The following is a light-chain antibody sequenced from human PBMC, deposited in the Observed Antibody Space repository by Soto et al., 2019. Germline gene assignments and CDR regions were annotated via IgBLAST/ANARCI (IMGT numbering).Light chain of an antibody. J-gene: IGLJ2*01. CDR3: CSYAGSSIVV. CDR1: SSDVGSYNL. Sequence: QSALTQPASVSGSPGQSITISCTGTSSDVGSYNLVSWYQQHPGKAPKLMIYEVSKRTSGVSNRFSGSKSGNTASLTISGLQAEDEADYYCCSYAGSSIVVFGGGTKVTVL. CDR2: EVS. V-gene: IGLV2-23*02.